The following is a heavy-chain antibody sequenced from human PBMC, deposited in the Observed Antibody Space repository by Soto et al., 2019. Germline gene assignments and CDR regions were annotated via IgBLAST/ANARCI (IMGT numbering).Heavy chain of an antibody. D-gene: IGHD1-26*01. CDR3: GRRAHTPNWLDP. J-gene: IGHJ5*02. V-gene: IGHV4-59*01. CDR1: GGSINNYY. CDR2: VYHTGST. Sequence: SETLSLTCTVSGGSINNYYWTWIRQPPGKGLEWIGYVYHTGSTNYRPSLKGRVTISIDTSKNQFSLKLSAMSAANAAVYYGGRRAHTPNWLDPWGQGTLVTVSS.